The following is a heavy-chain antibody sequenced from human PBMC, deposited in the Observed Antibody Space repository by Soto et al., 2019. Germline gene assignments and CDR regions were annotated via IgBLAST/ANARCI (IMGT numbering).Heavy chain of an antibody. V-gene: IGHV3-33*01. CDR2: IWFDGSRQ. J-gene: IGHJ4*02. D-gene: IGHD3-3*01. CDR1: GFSFSSYG. Sequence: QVQLVESGGGVVQPGRSLRLSCAASGFSFSSYGMHWVRQAPGKGLEWLAVIWFDGSRQNHADSVKGRFTISRDNSKNTLYLQMNSLRAEDTAVYYCARSNYDFWSGYYYPDYWGQGTLVTVSS. CDR3: ARSNYDFWSGYYYPDY.